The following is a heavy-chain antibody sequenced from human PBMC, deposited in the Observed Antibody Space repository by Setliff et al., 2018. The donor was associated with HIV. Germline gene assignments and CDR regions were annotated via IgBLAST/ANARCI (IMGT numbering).Heavy chain of an antibody. CDR3: ARNIAWEPYSFDI. D-gene: IGHD1-26*01. CDR1: GGSISSYY. CDR2: IYYSGST. Sequence: SETLSLTCTVSGGSISSYYWNWIRQPPGKGLEWSGYIYYSGSTNYNPSLKSRVTISVDTSKNQFSLKLTSVTAADTAVYYCARNIAWEPYSFDIWGQGTMVTVSS. J-gene: IGHJ3*02. V-gene: IGHV4-59*01.